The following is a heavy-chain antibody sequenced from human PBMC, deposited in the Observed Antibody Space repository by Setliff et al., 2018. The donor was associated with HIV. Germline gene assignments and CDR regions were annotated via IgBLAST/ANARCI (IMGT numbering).Heavy chain of an antibody. CDR3: AREEGGLYGMDV. V-gene: IGHV3-66*02. CDR2: IYSGGNT. D-gene: IGHD3-16*01. CDR1: GFIVSSNH. Sequence: GGSLRLSCAASGFIVSSNHMSWVRQAPGKGLEWVSVIYSGGNTYYADSVKGRFTISRDNSKNTLYFQMNSLRAEDAAVYYCAREEGGLYGMDVWGQGTTVTVSS. J-gene: IGHJ6*02.